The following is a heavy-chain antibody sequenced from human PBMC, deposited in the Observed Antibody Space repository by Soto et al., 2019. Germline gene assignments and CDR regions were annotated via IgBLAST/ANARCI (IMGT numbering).Heavy chain of an antibody. CDR3: ARHAKQQLVRN. CDR1: GGSISSSSYY. J-gene: IGHJ4*02. V-gene: IGHV4-39*01. D-gene: IGHD6-13*01. CDR2: IYYSGST. Sequence: PSETLSLTCTVSGGSISSSSYYWGWIRQPPGKGLEWIGSIYYSGSTYYNPSLKSRVTISVDTSKNQFSLKLSSVTAADTAVYYCARHAKQQLVRNWGQGTLVTVSS.